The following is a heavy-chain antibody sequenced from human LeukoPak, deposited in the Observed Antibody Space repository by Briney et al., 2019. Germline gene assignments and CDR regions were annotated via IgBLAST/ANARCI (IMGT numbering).Heavy chain of an antibody. J-gene: IGHJ5*02. D-gene: IGHD5-18*01. CDR3: AREKAAAMVLRWFDP. V-gene: IGHV1-2*02. Sequence: ASEKVSCKASGYTFTGYYMHWVRQAPGQGLEWMGWINLNSGGTNYAQKFQGRVTMTRDTSISTAYMELSRLRSDDTAVYYCAREKAAAMVLRWFDPWGQGTLVTVSS. CDR2: INLNSGGT. CDR1: GYTFTGYY.